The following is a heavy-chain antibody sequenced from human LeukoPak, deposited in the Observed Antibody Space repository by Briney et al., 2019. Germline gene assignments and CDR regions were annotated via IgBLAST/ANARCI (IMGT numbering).Heavy chain of an antibody. Sequence: TGGSLRLSCAAPGFTLRTYWMSWVRQAPGKGLEWVASIKRDGSETYYVDSVKGRFTISRDNAKNSLYLQMNSLRAEDTAVYYCARRRDSGSLQHFDYWGQGTLVTVSS. CDR1: GFTLRTYW. CDR2: IKRDGSET. CDR3: ARRRDSGSLQHFDY. V-gene: IGHV3-7*03. D-gene: IGHD1-26*01. J-gene: IGHJ4*02.